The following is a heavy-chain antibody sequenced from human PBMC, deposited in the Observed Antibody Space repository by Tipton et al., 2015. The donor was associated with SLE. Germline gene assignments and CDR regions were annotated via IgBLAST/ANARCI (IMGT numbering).Heavy chain of an antibody. Sequence: TLSLTCAVSGGSMSSGGYSWSWIRQAPGKGLEWIGYIFHTGSTYYNPSLSSRVTMSVDRSQNQFSLKLTSVTAADTAVYYCASDCGGYCSPLEYCQNWGQGALVSVAS. CDR2: IFHTGST. D-gene: IGHD2-21*01. CDR3: ASDCGGYCSPLEYCQN. J-gene: IGHJ1*01. V-gene: IGHV4-30-2*01. CDR1: GGSMSSGGYS.